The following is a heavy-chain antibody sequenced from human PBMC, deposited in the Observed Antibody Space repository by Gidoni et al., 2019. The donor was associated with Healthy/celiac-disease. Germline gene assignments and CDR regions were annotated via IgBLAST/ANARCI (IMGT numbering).Heavy chain of an antibody. V-gene: IGHV1-3*01. CDR1: GYTFTSYA. D-gene: IGHD5-18*01. CDR3: ARVGTAMVTAFDY. CDR2: INAGNGNT. J-gene: IGHJ4*02. Sequence: QVQLVQSGAEVKKPGASVKVSCKASGYTFTSYAMHWVRQAPGQRLEWMGWINAGNGNTKYSQKFQGRVTITRDTSASTAYMELSSLRSEDTAVYYCARVGTAMVTAFDYWGQGTLVTVSS.